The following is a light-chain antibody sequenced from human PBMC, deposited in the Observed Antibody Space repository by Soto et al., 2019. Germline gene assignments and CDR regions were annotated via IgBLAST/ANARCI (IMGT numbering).Light chain of an antibody. CDR1: QSINSNY. CDR2: DTS. Sequence: EIVLTQSPATLSLSPGERATLSCGASQSINSNYLAWYQQKPGLAPRLVIYDTSRRAPGIPDRLTGSGSGTDFTLTISRLEPEDSAIYYCQQYGISPPFGQGTRLEIK. CDR3: QQYGISPP. J-gene: IGKJ5*01. V-gene: IGKV3D-20*01.